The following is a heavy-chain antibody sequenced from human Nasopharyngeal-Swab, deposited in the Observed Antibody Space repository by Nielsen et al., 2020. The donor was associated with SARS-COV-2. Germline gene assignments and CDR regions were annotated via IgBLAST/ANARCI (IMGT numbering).Heavy chain of an antibody. V-gene: IGHV3-11*04. CDR1: GFTFSDYY. CDR3: ARGDDTTDYYEPFDS. Sequence: GESLKISCAASGFTFSDYYMTWIRQVPGKGPEWVSFISRGGESIYYADSVKGRFTISRDNAKNSVYLQMNSLRAEDSAVYYCARGDDTTDYYEPFDSWGQGTLVTVSS. J-gene: IGHJ4*02. CDR2: ISRGGESI. D-gene: IGHD3-22*01.